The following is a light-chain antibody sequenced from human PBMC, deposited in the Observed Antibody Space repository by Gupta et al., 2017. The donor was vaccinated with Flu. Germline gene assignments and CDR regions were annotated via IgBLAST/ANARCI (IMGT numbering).Light chain of an antibody. CDR2: DDR. V-gene: IGLV3-21*02. J-gene: IGLJ2*01. Sequence: GGENIAMKSVHWDQQRPGQAPLLVVYDDRHRPSGIPERFSGSNSGNTATLIISRLEAGDEADYYCHVWDSSSDHGVFGGGTKLTVL. CDR3: HVWDSSSDHGV. CDR1: NIAMKS.